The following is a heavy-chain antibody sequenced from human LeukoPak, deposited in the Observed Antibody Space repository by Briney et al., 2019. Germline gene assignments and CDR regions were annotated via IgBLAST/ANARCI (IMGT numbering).Heavy chain of an antibody. CDR3: ARRGYSYIRAPYDY. J-gene: IGHJ4*02. V-gene: IGHV4-39*02. CDR1: GAFISSSSYY. CDR2: IYYSGST. Sequence: SETLSLTCTVSGAFISSSSYYWGWIRQPPGKGLEWIGSIYYSGSTYYKPSFKSRVTISIDTSNNPFSLKLRSVTAADTAVYYCARRGYSYIRAPYDYWGQGILVTVSS. D-gene: IGHD5-18*01.